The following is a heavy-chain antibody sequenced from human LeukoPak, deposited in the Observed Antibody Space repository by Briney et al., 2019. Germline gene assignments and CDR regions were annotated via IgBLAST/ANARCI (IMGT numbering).Heavy chain of an antibody. CDR2: ISSSSTYI. J-gene: IGHJ4*02. V-gene: IGHV3-21*01. CDR1: GFSFSTYY. D-gene: IGHD1-14*01. CDR3: ARENHGSFDY. Sequence: GGSLRLSCAASGFSFSTYYVNWVRQAPGKGLEWVSCISSSSTYIYYADSVRGRFAISRDNAKNSLYLQMNSLRAEDTAVYYCARENHGSFDYWGQGTLVTVSS.